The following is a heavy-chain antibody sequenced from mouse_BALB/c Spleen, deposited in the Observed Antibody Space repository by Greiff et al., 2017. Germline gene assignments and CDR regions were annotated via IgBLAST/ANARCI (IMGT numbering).Heavy chain of an antibody. D-gene: IGHD1-1*01. CDR3: ARDHGSSYAWFAY. CDR2: ISDGGSYT. CDR1: GFTFSDYY. Sequence: EVMLVESGGGLVKPGGSLKLSCAASGFTFSDYYMYWVRQTPEKRLEWVATISDGGSYTYYPDSVKGRFTISRDNAKNNLYLQMSSLKSEDTAMYYCARDHGSSYAWFAYWGQGTLVTVSA. V-gene: IGHV5-4*02. J-gene: IGHJ3*01.